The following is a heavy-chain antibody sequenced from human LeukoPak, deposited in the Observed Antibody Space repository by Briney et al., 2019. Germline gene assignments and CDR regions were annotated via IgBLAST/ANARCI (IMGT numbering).Heavy chain of an antibody. D-gene: IGHD3-10*01. V-gene: IGHV5-51*01. Sequence: GESLKISCKTSGYSFTSYWIGWVRQMPGKGLEWMGIIYPGDSDTRYSPSFQGQVTISADKSINTAYLQWSSLKASDTVMYYCARRVHGSGSYYPSPFDYWGQGTLVTVSS. J-gene: IGHJ4*02. CDR2: IYPGDSDT. CDR1: GYSFTSYW. CDR3: ARRVHGSGSYYPSPFDY.